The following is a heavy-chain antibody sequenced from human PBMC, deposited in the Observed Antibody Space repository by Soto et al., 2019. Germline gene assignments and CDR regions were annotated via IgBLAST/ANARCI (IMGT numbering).Heavy chain of an antibody. Sequence: VASVKVSCKASGGTFSSYAISWVRQAPGQGLEWMGGIIPILGTANYAQKFQGRVTITADESTSTAYMELSSLRSEDTAVYYCARHYYDSSGYQPYYFDYWGQGTLVTVSS. V-gene: IGHV1-69*13. CDR1: GGTFSSYA. CDR2: IIPILGTA. J-gene: IGHJ4*02. D-gene: IGHD3-22*01. CDR3: ARHYYDSSGYQPYYFDY.